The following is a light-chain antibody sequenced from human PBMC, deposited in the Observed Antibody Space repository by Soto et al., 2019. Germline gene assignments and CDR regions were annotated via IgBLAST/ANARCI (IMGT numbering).Light chain of an antibody. CDR2: GAS. V-gene: IGKV3-20*01. CDR3: QQYGSSPRT. CDR1: QSVSSNY. J-gene: IGKJ1*01. Sequence: IVLTQSPGTLSLSPGERATLSCRASQSVSSNYLAWYQQKSGQAPRLLIYGASSRATGIPDRFSGSGSGTDFTLTISRLEPEDFAVYYCQQYGSSPRTFGQGTKVEIK.